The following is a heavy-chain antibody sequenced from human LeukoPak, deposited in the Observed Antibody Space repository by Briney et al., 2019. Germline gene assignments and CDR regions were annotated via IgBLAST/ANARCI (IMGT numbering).Heavy chain of an antibody. CDR2: ISSGDLT. J-gene: IGHJ4*02. D-gene: IGHD3-22*01. CDR1: GFTFSTYA. V-gene: IGHV3-23*01. CDR3: AKDRPNYYHCGGSYYKRNGDY. Sequence: GGSLRLSCAASGFTFSTYAMSWVRQAPGKGLQWVSAISSGDLTYYIDSVKGRFTISRDNSKNTLYLQMSGLRAEDTALYYSAKDRPNYYHCGGSYYKRNGDYWGRGSLVTVSS.